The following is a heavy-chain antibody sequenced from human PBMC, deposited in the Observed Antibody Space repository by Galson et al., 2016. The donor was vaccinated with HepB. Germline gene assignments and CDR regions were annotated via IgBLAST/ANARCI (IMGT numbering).Heavy chain of an antibody. V-gene: IGHV1-18*01. J-gene: IGHJ4*02. CDR3: ARGLTSYDDFAGPPGMDY. D-gene: IGHD4-23*01. Sequence: SVKVSCKASGYTFPRYGFSWVRQAPGQGLEWMGWISADNGNTNYVQKFQGRVLMTTDTSTSTAYMELRRLRSDDTAVYYCARGLTSYDDFAGPPGMDYWGQGTLVTVSS. CDR2: ISADNGNT. CDR1: GYTFPRYG.